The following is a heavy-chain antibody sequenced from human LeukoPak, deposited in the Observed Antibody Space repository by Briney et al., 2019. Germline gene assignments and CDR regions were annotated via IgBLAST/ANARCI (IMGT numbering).Heavy chain of an antibody. D-gene: IGHD2-2*01. Sequence: GRSLRLSCAASGFTFSSYAMSWVRQAPGKGLEWVSAISGSGGSTYYADSVKGRFTVSRDNSKNTLYLQINSLRAEDTAVYYCAKDVYCSSTSCSFDYWGQGTLVTVSS. CDR2: ISGSGGST. CDR1: GFTFSSYA. J-gene: IGHJ4*02. V-gene: IGHV3-23*01. CDR3: AKDVYCSSTSCSFDY.